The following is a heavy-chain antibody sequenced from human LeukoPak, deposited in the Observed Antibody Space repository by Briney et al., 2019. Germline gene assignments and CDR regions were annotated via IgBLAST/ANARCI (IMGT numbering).Heavy chain of an antibody. CDR1: GGSISSSSYY. CDR2: IYYSGST. V-gene: IGHV4-39*07. J-gene: IGHJ4*02. CDR3: ARERAAITMILDY. D-gene: IGHD3-22*01. Sequence: SETLSLACTVSGGSISSSSYYWGWIRQPPGKGLEWIGSIYYSGSTYYNPSLKSRVTISVDTSKNQFSLKLSSVTAADTAVYYCARERAAITMILDYWGQGTLVTVSS.